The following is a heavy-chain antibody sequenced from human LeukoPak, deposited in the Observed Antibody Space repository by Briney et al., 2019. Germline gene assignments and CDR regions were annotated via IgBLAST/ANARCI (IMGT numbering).Heavy chain of an antibody. V-gene: IGHV1-69*13. CDR2: IIPIFGTA. CDR1: GGTFSSYA. J-gene: IGHJ4*02. D-gene: IGHD2-15*01. Sequence: ASMKVSCKASGGTFSSYAISWVRQAPGQGLEWMGGIIPIFGTANYAQKFQGRVTITADESTSTAYMELSRLRSDDTAVYYCANRLGYCSGGSCPQGDYWGQGTLVTVSS. CDR3: ANRLGYCSGGSCPQGDY.